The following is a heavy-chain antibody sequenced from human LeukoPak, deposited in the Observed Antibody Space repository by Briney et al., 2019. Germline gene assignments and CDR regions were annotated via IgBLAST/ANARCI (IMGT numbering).Heavy chain of an antibody. CDR3: VRPTDK. J-gene: IGHJ4*02. CDR1: GFTFTSFW. CDR2: MNEDGSHK. Sequence: GGSLRLSCEVSGFTFTSFWMSWVRQAPGKGLEWVANMNEDGSHKYYVDSVKGRFTISRDNAKNSLYLQMNSLGVEDTAVYYCVRPTDKWGQGTLVTVSS. V-gene: IGHV3-7*01.